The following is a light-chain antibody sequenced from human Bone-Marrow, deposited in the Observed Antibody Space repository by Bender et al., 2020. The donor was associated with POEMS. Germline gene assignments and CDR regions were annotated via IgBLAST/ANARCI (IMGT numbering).Light chain of an antibody. CDR1: GLPKEY. J-gene: IGLJ3*02. CDR2: KDS. V-gene: IGLV3-25*02. Sequence: SYELTQPPSVSVSPGQTARITCSGDGLPKEYSYWYQQKPGQAPVLLIYKDSERPSGIPERFSGSSSGTTVTLTISGVQAEDEATYYCCSYAGTYTWAFGGGTQVTVL. CDR3: CSYAGTYTWA.